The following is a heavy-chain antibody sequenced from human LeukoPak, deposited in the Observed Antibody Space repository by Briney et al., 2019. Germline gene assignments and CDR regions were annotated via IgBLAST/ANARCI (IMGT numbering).Heavy chain of an antibody. J-gene: IGHJ4*02. CDR1: GYKFTNYW. V-gene: IGHV5-51*01. D-gene: IGHD3-9*01. CDR2: IYPGDSDT. CDR3: ARRERYFDFDY. Sequence: PGESLKISCKGSGYKFTNYWIGWVRQMPGKGLEWMGIIYPGDSDTTYSPSFQGQVTISADKSISTAYLQWSSLKASDTAMYYCARRERYFDFDYWGQGTLVTVSS.